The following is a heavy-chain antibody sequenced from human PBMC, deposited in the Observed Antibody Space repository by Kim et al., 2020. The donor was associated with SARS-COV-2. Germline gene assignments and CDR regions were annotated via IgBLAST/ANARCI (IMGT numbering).Heavy chain of an antibody. CDR3: ARVYGDYEYGMDV. Sequence: YAAKFQSRVTKPRNTSRRTTYMELSSLRSEETAVYYCARVYGDYEYGMDVWGQGTTVTVSS. D-gene: IGHD4-17*01. J-gene: IGHJ6*02. V-gene: IGHV1-8*01.